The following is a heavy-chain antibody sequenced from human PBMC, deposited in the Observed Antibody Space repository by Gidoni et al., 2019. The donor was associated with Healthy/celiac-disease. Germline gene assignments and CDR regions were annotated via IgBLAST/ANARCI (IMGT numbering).Heavy chain of an antibody. D-gene: IGHD3-22*01. V-gene: IGHV4-59*01. CDR3: ARADSSGYPVYYFDY. J-gene: IGHJ4*02. CDR1: GGSISSYY. Sequence: QVQLQESGPGLVKPSETLSLTCPVPGGSISSYYWSWIRQPPGKGLEWIGYIYYSGSTNYNPSLKSRVTISVDTSKNQFSLKLSSVTAADTAVYYCARADSSGYPVYYFDYWGQGTLVTVSS. CDR2: IYYSGST.